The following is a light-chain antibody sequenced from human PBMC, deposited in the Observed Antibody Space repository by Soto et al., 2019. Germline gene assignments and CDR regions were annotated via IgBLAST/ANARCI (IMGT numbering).Light chain of an antibody. Sequence: EIVLTQSPGTLSLSPGERATLSCRASQSVSSNYLAWYQQKPGQAPRLLIYGASSRATGIPDRFSGSGSGTDFTLTIRRLEPEDFAVYYCQQYGRSITFGQGTRLEIK. J-gene: IGKJ5*01. CDR3: QQYGRSIT. CDR1: QSVSSNY. V-gene: IGKV3-20*01. CDR2: GAS.